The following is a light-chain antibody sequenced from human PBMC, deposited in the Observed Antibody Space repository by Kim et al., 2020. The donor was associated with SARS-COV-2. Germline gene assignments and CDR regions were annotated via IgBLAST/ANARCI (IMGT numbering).Light chain of an antibody. CDR2: SNN. CDR3: ATWDDSLNSGV. V-gene: IGLV1-44*01. CDR1: SSNIGSNA. Sequence: QSVLTQPPSASGTPGQRVTISCSGSSSNIGSNAVNWFQQHPGTAPKLLMYSNNQRPSGVPDRFSGSKSGTSASLAISGLQSEDEADYYCATWDDSLNSGVFGGGTKLTVL. J-gene: IGLJ3*02.